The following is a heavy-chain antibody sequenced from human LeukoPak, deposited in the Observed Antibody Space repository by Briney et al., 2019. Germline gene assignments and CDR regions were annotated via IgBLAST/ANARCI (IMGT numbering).Heavy chain of an antibody. D-gene: IGHD4-17*01. CDR1: GFTFSSYS. Sequence: SLRLSCSVSGFTFSSYSMNWVRQAPGKGLQWVSSISGGGSYIFYADSVEGRFSVSRDNAKNSVFLQMNSLRAEDTAVYYCARGLGDYDAFDVWGHGTRVTVAS. V-gene: IGHV3-21*01. CDR3: ARGLGDYDAFDV. J-gene: IGHJ3*01. CDR2: ISGGGSYI.